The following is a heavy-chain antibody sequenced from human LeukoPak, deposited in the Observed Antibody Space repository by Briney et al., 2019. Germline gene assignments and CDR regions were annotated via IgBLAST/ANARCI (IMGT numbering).Heavy chain of an antibody. V-gene: IGHV3-30*04. D-gene: IGHD1-7*01. CDR1: GFTFSSYA. Sequence: GGSLRLSCAAPGFTFSSYAMHWVRQAPGQGLEWVAVISFDGSNKYYADSVRGRFTISRDNSKNTLFLQMNSLRAEDTTVYYCAREFVGTTTSFDYWGQGTLVTVSS. J-gene: IGHJ4*02. CDR2: ISFDGSNK. CDR3: AREFVGTTTSFDY.